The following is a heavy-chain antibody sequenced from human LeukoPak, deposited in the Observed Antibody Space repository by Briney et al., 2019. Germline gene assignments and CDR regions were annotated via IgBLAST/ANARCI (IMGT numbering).Heavy chain of an antibody. J-gene: IGHJ4*02. CDR1: GYSISSGYY. CDR3: VKGVGDY. D-gene: IGHD5/OR15-5a*01. V-gene: IGHV4-38-2*02. CDR2: INQSGSI. Sequence: SETLSLTCTVSGYSISSGYYWGWIRQPPGKGLEWIGEINQSGSINYNPSLKSRVTISVDTSKNQFSLKLRSVTAADTAVYYCVKGVGDYWGQGTLVTVSS.